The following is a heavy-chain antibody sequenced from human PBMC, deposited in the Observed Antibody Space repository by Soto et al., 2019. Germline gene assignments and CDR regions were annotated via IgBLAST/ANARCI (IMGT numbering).Heavy chain of an antibody. D-gene: IGHD2-15*01. CDR3: GRVVIAATPHRDVDF. CDR1: GGSVNSTNYN. CDR2: IYNSAST. Sequence: QLQMQESGPGLVKPSETLSLTCTVSGGSVNSTNYNWGWIRQPPGKVLEWIGSIYNSASTYYNPSLKSRATISVATSRNQFSLNLNSVTAAETAMYFCGRVVIAATPHRDVDFWGQGTLVTVSS. V-gene: IGHV4-39*01. J-gene: IGHJ4*02.